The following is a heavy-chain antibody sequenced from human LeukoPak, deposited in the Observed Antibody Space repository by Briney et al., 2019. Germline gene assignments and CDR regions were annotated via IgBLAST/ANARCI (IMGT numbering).Heavy chain of an antibody. CDR1: GGSFSGYY. J-gene: IGHJ4*02. V-gene: IGHV3-23*01. CDR3: AKASGYSSGWPDY. Sequence: PSETLSLTCAVYGGSFSGYYWSWVRQAPGKGLEWVSAISGSGGSTYYADSVKGRFTISRDNSKNTLYLQMNSLRAEDTAVYYCAKASGYSSGWPDYWGQGTLVTVSS. D-gene: IGHD6-19*01. CDR2: ISGSGGST.